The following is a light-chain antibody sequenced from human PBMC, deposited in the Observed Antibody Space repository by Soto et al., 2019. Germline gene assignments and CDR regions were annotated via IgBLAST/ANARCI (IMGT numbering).Light chain of an antibody. V-gene: IGLV2-23*03. Sequence: QSALTQPASVSGSPGQSITISCTGTSSDVGSYNLVSWYQQHPGKAPELMIYEGSKRPSGVSNRFSGSKSGNTASLTISGLQAEDEADYYCCSYAGSSTVFGTGTQLTVL. CDR2: EGS. CDR3: CSYAGSSTV. J-gene: IGLJ1*01. CDR1: SSDVGSYNL.